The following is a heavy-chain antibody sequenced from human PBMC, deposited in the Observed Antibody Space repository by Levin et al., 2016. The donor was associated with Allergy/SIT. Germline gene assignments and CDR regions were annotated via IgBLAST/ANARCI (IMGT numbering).Heavy chain of an antibody. CDR3: ARDLALTGDCSGGSCYSSPGDDFDY. CDR1: GFTFTSYW. CDR2: INADGSIT. V-gene: IGHV3-74*01. J-gene: IGHJ4*02. D-gene: IGHD2-15*01. Sequence: GESLKISCAASGFTFTSYWMSWVRQAPGKGLLWVSRINADGSITTYADSVRGRFTISRDNAKNTLYLQMNSLRGEDTAVYYCARDLALTGDCSGGSCYSSPGDDFDYWGQGTLVTVSS.